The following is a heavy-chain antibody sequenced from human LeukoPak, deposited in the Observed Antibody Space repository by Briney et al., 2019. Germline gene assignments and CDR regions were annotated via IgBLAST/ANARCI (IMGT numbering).Heavy chain of an antibody. CDR1: GFTFSSYA. V-gene: IGHV3-30*04. D-gene: IGHD1-26*01. J-gene: IGHJ4*02. Sequence: GGSLRLSCAASGFTFSSYAMHWVRQAPGKGLEWVAVISYDGSNKYYADSVKGRFTISRDNSKNTLYLQMNSLRAEDTAVYYCARGGELRPFDYWGQGTLVTVSS. CDR2: ISYDGSNK. CDR3: ARGGELRPFDY.